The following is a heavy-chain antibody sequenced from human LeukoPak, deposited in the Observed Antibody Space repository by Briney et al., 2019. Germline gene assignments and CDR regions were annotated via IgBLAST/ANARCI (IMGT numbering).Heavy chain of an antibody. J-gene: IGHJ4*02. CDR3: ARRTGSGTYYSLFFDY. Sequence: ESLKISCKASGYRFTAYWIGWVRQLPGKGLEWMGGIHPVDPDTTYSPSFQGQVTISADKSNYIAYLEWDSLKASDSGTYYCARRTGSGTYYSLFFDYWGQGALVTVSS. CDR1: GYRFTAYW. CDR2: IHPVDPDT. V-gene: IGHV5-51*01. D-gene: IGHD1-26*01.